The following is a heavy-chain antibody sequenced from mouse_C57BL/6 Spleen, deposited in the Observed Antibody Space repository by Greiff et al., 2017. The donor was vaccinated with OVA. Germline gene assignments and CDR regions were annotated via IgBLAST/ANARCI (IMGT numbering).Heavy chain of an antibody. CDR2: INYDGSST. V-gene: IGHV5-16*01. D-gene: IGHD3-3*01. CDR3: AREGLGHYFDY. CDR1: GFTFSDYY. Sequence: EVKVVESEGGLVQPGSSMKLSCTASGFTFSDYYMAWVRQVPEKGLEWVANINYDGSSTYSLDSLKSRFIISRDNAKNLLYLQMSSLKSEDTATYYCAREGLGHYFDYWGQGTTLTVSS. J-gene: IGHJ2*01.